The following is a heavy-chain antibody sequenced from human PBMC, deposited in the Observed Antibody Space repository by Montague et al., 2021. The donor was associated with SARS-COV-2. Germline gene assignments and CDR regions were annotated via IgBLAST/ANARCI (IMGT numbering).Heavy chain of an antibody. CDR2: MYETGNM. CDR3: ARSMAY. J-gene: IGHJ4*02. CDR1: SGSLSNYY. D-gene: IGHD2-8*01. Sequence: SETLSLTCTVSSGSLSNYYWSWIRQSPDKGLEWIGYMYETGNMIYNPSLRSRVSISADTSKSQFSLRLTPVTAADSARYYCARSMAYWGQGVLVTV. V-gene: IGHV4-4*09.